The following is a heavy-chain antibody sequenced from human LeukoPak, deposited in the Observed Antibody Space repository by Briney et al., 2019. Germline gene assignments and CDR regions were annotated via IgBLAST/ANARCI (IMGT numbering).Heavy chain of an antibody. CDR2: INPSGGST. V-gene: IGHV1-46*01. Sequence: ASVKVSCKASGYTFTSYYMHWVRQAPGQGLEWMGIINPSGGSTSYAQKFQGRVTMTRDTSTSTVYMELSSLRSEDTAVYYCARDQYDFWSGYSPGTFDYWGQGTLVTVSS. CDR1: GYTFTSYY. J-gene: IGHJ4*02. D-gene: IGHD3-3*01. CDR3: ARDQYDFWSGYSPGTFDY.